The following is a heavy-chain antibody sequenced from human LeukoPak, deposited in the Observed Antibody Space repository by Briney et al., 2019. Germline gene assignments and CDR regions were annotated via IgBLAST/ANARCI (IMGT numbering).Heavy chain of an antibody. Sequence: SETLSLTCTVSGGSISSSSYYWGWIRQPPGTGLEWIGSIYYSGSTYYNPSLKSRVTISVDTSKNQFSLKLSSVTAADTAVYYCARQEYDFWSGYFTDYWGQGTLVTVSS. D-gene: IGHD3-3*01. J-gene: IGHJ4*02. CDR3: ARQEYDFWSGYFTDY. CDR2: IYYSGST. CDR1: GGSISSSSYY. V-gene: IGHV4-39*01.